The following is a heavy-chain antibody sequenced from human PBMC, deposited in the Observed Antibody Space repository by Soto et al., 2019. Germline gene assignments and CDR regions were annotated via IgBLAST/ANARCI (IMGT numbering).Heavy chain of an antibody. Sequence: VQLVESGGGLVQPGRSLRLSCAASGFTFDDYAMHWVRQAPGKGLEWVSGISWNSGSIGYADSVKGRFTISRDNAKNSLYLQMNSLRAEDTALYYCAKGIRPHYYYYGMDVWGQGTTVTVSS. J-gene: IGHJ6*02. V-gene: IGHV3-9*01. CDR1: GFTFDDYA. CDR3: AKGIRPHYYYYGMDV. CDR2: ISWNSGSI.